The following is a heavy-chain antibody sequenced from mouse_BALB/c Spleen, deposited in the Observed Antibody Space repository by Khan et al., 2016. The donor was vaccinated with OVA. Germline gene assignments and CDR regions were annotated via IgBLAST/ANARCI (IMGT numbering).Heavy chain of an antibody. D-gene: IGHD1-2*01. CDR3: ARTARIKY. Sequence: EVQLQESGPGLVKPSQSLSLTCTVTGYSITSGYGWNWIRQFPGNKLEWMGYISYSGSTNYNPTLKSRISITRDKSKNQFFMQLNSVTTETPATYYCARTARIKYWGQGTTLTVSS. J-gene: IGHJ2*01. V-gene: IGHV3-2*02. CDR1: GYSITSGYG. CDR2: ISYSGST.